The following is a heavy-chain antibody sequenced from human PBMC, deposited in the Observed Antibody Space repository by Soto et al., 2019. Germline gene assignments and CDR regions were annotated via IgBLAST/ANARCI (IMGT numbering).Heavy chain of an antibody. Sequence: QVQVVQSGTEVKKPGASVKVSCKASGYTFTNYGISWVRQAPGQGLEWMGWISAYNGNTNYAQRFQGRVTLTTDTSTTTAYMELRSLRSYDTAVYYWARGDSSSGRDPWGQGTLVTVSS. J-gene: IGHJ5*02. CDR1: GYTFTNYG. D-gene: IGHD6-6*01. CDR3: ARGDSSSGRDP. V-gene: IGHV1-18*01. CDR2: ISAYNGNT.